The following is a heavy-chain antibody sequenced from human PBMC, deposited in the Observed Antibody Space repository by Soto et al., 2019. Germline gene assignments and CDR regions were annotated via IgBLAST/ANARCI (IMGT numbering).Heavy chain of an antibody. CDR1: GGSISSYY. J-gene: IGHJ4*02. D-gene: IGHD3-22*01. V-gene: IGHV4-59*01. Sequence: SETLSLTCTVSGGSISSYYWSWIRQPPGKGLEWIGYIYYSGSTNYNPSLKSRVTISVDTSKNQFSLKLSSVTAADTAVYYCARATYYYDSSGYKDYFDYWGQGTLVTVS. CDR2: IYYSGST. CDR3: ARATYYYDSSGYKDYFDY.